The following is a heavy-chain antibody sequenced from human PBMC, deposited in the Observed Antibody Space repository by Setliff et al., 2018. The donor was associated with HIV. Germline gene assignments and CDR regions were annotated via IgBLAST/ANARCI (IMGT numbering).Heavy chain of an antibody. J-gene: IGHJ4*02. V-gene: IGHV3-33*06. Sequence: GGSLRLSCAASGFTFNNFGMHWVRQAPGKGLEWVALIWSDGSRIEYADSVKGRFTISRDNSKNSLYLQMNSLRAEDTAVYYCAKTYYYDSSGYYYFDSWGQGTLVTVSS. CDR3: AKTYYYDSSGYYYFDS. CDR1: GFTFNNFG. D-gene: IGHD3-22*01. CDR2: IWSDGSRI.